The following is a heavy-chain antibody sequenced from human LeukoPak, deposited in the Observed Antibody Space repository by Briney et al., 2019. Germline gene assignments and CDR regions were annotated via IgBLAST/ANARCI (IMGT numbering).Heavy chain of an antibody. CDR2: IYTGESDT. CDR3: ALTISYPHWFDP. D-gene: IGHD3-16*02. V-gene: IGHV5-51*01. Sequence: GESLKISCEGSGRRFTNYWIGWVRRLPGKGLEWMGNIYTGESDTRYSPSFQGQVTISADKSISTAYLQWSSLKASDTAMYDGALTISYPHWFDPWGQGTLVSVSS. CDR1: GRRFTNYW. J-gene: IGHJ5*02.